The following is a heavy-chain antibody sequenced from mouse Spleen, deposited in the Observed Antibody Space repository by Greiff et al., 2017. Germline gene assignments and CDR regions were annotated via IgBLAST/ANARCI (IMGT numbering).Heavy chain of an antibody. D-gene: IGHD2-3*01. CDR3: ARKTLMGNYYAMDY. J-gene: IGHJ4*01. CDR2: INPNNGGT. CDR1: GYTFTDYY. V-gene: IGHV1-26*01. Sequence: EVQLQQSGPELVKPGAPVKISCKASGYTFTDYYMNWVKQSHGKSLEWIGDINPNNGGTSYNQKFKGKATLTVDKSSSTAYMELRSLTSEDSAVYYCARKTLMGNYYAMDYWGQGTSVTVSS.